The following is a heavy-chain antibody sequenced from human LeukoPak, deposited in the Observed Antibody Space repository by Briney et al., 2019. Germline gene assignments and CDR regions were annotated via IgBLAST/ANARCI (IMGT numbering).Heavy chain of an antibody. D-gene: IGHD2-15*01. Sequence: GESLKISCKGSGYNFPDYWIDWVRQVPGKGLEWMGIIYPDDSDTTYSPSFQGQVTISADTSITTAYLQWSSLKASDTAIYYCARRSCSGGTCPLQHWGQGTLVTVSS. CDR3: ARRSCSGGTCPLQH. CDR2: IYPDDSDT. J-gene: IGHJ1*01. V-gene: IGHV5-51*01. CDR1: GYNFPDYW.